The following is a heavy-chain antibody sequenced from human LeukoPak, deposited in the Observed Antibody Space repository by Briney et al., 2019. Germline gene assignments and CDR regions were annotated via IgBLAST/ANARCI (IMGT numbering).Heavy chain of an antibody. CDR2: ISSNGGST. D-gene: IGHD5-12*01. J-gene: IGHJ5*02. Sequence: GGSLRLSCAASGFTFSSYAMHWVRQAPGKGLEYVSAISSNGGSTYYANSVKGRFTISRDNSKNTLYLQMGSPRAEDMAVYYCARALAATTDAWFDPWGQGTLVTVSS. CDR1: GFTFSSYA. CDR3: ARALAATTDAWFDP. V-gene: IGHV3-64*01.